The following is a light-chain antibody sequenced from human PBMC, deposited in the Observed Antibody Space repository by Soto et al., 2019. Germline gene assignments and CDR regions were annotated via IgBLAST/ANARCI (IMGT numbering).Light chain of an antibody. CDR1: TSNVGINY. J-gene: IGLJ3*02. CDR2: DNN. Sequence: QSVLTQPPSVSAAPGQMVTISCSGSTSNVGINYVSWYQHLPGTAPKLLIYDNNKRPSGIPDRFSGSKSGTSATLGITGLQTGDEADYYCGTWDTSLSAWVFGGRTKVTVL. V-gene: IGLV1-51*01. CDR3: GTWDTSLSAWV.